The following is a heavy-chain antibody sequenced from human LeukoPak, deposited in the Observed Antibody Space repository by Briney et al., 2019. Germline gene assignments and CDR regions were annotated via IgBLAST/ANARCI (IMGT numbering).Heavy chain of an antibody. CDR1: GFTVITND. CDR3: ARGVEPLAANTLAY. D-gene: IGHD1-14*01. V-gene: IGHV3-53*01. Sequence: GGSLRLSCAASGFTVITNDLTWVRQAPGKGLEWVSVLYSDGNTKYADSVQGRFTISRDNSKNILYLEMNSLSPDDTAVYYCARGVEPLAANTLAYWGQGTLVTVSS. CDR2: LYSDGNT. J-gene: IGHJ4*02.